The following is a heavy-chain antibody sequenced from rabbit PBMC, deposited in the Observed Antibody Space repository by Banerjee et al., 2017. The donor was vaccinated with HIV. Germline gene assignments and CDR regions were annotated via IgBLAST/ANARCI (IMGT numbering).Heavy chain of an antibody. V-gene: IGHV1S40*01. Sequence: QSLEESGGDLVKPGASLTLTCTASGFSFSSSYYMCWVRQAPGKGLEWIACIYAGGSGTTYYASWAKGRFTISKTSSTTVTLQMTSLTAADTATYFCARSRYYAGYAGYGYRYYFNLWGQGTLVTVS. CDR2: IYAGGSGTT. J-gene: IGHJ4*01. D-gene: IGHD7-1*01. CDR3: ARSRYYAGYAGYGYRYYFNL. CDR1: GFSFSSSYY.